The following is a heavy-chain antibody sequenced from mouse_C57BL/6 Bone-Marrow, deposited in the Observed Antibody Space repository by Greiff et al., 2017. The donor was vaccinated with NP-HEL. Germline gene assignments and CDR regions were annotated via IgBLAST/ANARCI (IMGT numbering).Heavy chain of an antibody. D-gene: IGHD2-4*01. V-gene: IGHV1-50*01. Sequence: VQLQQPGAELVKPGASVKLSCKASGYTFTSYWMQWVKQRPGQGLEWIGEIDPSDSYTNYNQKFKGKSTLTVDKSSSTAYMQLSSLTSEDSAVYYCASLYDYDVGYWGQGTTLTVSS. CDR3: ASLYDYDVGY. CDR2: IDPSDSYT. J-gene: IGHJ2*01. CDR1: GYTFTSYW.